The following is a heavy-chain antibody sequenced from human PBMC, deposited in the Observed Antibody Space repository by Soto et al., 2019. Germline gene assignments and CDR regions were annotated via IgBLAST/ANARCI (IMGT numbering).Heavy chain of an antibody. J-gene: IGHJ6*03. CDR1: GFTFSGYA. Sequence: GGSLRLSCAASGFTFSGYAMNWVRQAPGKGLEWVSAISGSGVDTYYADSVKGRFTMSRDISKNTVYLQMSSLRAEDSAVYYGAIEQGYSHYVNYHQCMNAWRKGSTVTVSS. CDR2: ISGSGVDT. V-gene: IGHV3-23*01. CDR3: AIEQGYSHYVNYHQCMNA. D-gene: IGHD4-4*01.